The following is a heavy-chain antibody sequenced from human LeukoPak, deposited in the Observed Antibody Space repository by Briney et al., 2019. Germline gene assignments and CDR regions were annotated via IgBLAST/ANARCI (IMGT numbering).Heavy chain of an antibody. J-gene: IGHJ4*02. CDR1: GFAFNTYD. D-gene: IGHD3-10*01. Sequence: GRSLRLSCAASGFAFNTYDMHWVRQAPGQGLEWVALIWDDGRHKFYSKSVRGQFTISRDNSKNPVSLQMNNLRPEDRAVYYFPREIFSSGSYPDFWGQGTLVTVSS. CDR3: PREIFSSGSYPDF. V-gene: IGHV3-33*01. CDR2: IWDDGRHK.